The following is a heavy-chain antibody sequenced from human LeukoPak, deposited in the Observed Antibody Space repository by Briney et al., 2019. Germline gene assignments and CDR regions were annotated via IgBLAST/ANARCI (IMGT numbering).Heavy chain of an antibody. J-gene: IGHJ3*02. CDR2: IYSGGST. CDR3: ARGPDRVGAFDI. Sequence: TGGSLRLSCAASGFTVSSNYMCWVRQAPGKGLEWVSVIYSGGSTYYADSVKGRFTISRDDSKNTLYLQMNSLRAEDTAVYYCARGPDRVGAFDIWGQGTMVTVSS. CDR1: GFTVSSNY. V-gene: IGHV3-53*01. D-gene: IGHD5-12*01.